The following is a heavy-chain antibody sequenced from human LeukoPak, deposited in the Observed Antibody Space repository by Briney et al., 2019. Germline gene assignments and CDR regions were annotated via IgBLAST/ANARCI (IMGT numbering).Heavy chain of an antibody. D-gene: IGHD3-3*01. Sequence: KPSETLSLTCTVSGGSISNTIYYWAWIRQPPEKGLEWIGSMYYSGNTYNNPSLKSRVTISVDTSKNQFSLKLSSVTAADTAVYYCAGLPARARRFLEWFDTSSAFDIWGQGTMVTVSS. J-gene: IGHJ3*02. CDR1: GGSISNTIYY. CDR3: AGLPARARRFLEWFDTSSAFDI. V-gene: IGHV4-39*01. CDR2: MYYSGNT.